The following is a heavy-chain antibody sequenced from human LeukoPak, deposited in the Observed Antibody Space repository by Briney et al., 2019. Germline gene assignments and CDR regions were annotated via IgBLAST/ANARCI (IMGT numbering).Heavy chain of an antibody. Sequence: GGSLRLSCAASGFTFSNYDMHWVRQAPGKGLEWVSVIYSGGSTYYADSVKGRLTISRDNSKNTVYLQMNSLRVEDTAVYYCAMRGNTWYDCWGQGTLVTVSS. CDR2: IYSGGST. CDR1: GFTFSNYD. D-gene: IGHD6-13*01. CDR3: AMRGNTWYDC. J-gene: IGHJ4*02. V-gene: IGHV3-53*01.